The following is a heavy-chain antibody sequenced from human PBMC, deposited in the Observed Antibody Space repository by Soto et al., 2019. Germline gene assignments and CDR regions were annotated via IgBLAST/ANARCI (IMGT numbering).Heavy chain of an antibody. D-gene: IGHD1-26*01. CDR2: IFSNDDK. V-gene: IGHV2-26*01. CDR3: ARIVRASYFID. Sequence: QVTLKESGPVLVKPTETLTLTCTVSGVSLNDATMGVSWIRQPPGKALEWLANIFSNDDKSYTSSLKSRLTISKDTSESQVVLTMTNVDPVDTATYYCARIVRASYFIDWGQGTLVTVSA. J-gene: IGHJ4*02. CDR1: GVSLNDATMG.